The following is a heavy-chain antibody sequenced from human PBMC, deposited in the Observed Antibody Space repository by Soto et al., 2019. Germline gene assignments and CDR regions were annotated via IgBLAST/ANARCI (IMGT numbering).Heavy chain of an antibody. J-gene: IGHJ4*01. CDR3: ARAAGGYSSSWSLPYYFDY. V-gene: IGHV1-69*13. CDR1: GGTFSSYA. CDR2: IIPIFGTA. D-gene: IGHD6-13*01. Sequence: GASVKVSCKASGGTFSSYAISWVRQAPGQGLEWMGGIIPIFGTANYAQKFQGRVTITADESTSTAYMELSSLRSEYTAVYYCARAAGGYSSSWSLPYYFDYWGHGTLVTFSS.